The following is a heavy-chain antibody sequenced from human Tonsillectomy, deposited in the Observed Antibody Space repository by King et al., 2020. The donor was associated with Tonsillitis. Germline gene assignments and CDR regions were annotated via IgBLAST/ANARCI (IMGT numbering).Heavy chain of an antibody. CDR1: GFTFSSYA. CDR3: AKDGGLVRTGFDF. D-gene: IGHD6-19*01. CDR2: IYSGGSST. J-gene: IGHJ4*02. V-gene: IGHV3-23*03. Sequence: VQLVESGGGLVQPGGSLRLSCAASGFTFSSYAMSWVRQAPGKGLEWVSVIYSGGSSTYYADSVKGRFTISRDNSNNTLYLQMNSLRAEDTAVYYCAKDGGLVRTGFDFWGQGTLVTVSS.